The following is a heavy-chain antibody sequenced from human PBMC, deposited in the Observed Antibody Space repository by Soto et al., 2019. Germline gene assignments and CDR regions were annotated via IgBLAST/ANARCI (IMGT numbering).Heavy chain of an antibody. CDR3: ARANWFLDY. D-gene: IGHD7-27*01. CDR2: IYYSGST. V-gene: IGHV4-59*11. CDR1: GGSINNHY. J-gene: IGHJ4*02. Sequence: SSETLSLTCTVSGGSINNHYWSWIRQPPGQGLEWIGYIYYSGSTNYNPSLKSRVTMSVDTSKNQFSLKLSSLTAADTAIYYCARANWFLDYWGQGTLVTVSS.